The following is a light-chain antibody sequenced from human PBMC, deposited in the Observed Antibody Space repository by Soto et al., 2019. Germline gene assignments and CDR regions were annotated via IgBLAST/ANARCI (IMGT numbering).Light chain of an antibody. CDR2: DAS. CDR1: QSVRIF. CDR3: QQRGNWPLYT. J-gene: IGKJ2*01. Sequence: EIVLTQSPATLSLSPGERATLSCRASQSVRIFLAWYQQKPGQAPRLLIYDASNRATGIPDRFSGSGSGTDLTLTISSLEPEDFAVYYCQQRGNWPLYTFGQGTKVEMK. V-gene: IGKV3-11*01.